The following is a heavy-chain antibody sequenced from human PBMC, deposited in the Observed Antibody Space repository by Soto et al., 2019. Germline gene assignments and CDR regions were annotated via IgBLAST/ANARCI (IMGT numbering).Heavy chain of an antibody. D-gene: IGHD6-13*01. J-gene: IGHJ6*03. V-gene: IGHV3-74*01. CDR1: GFTFSSYW. CDR2: INSDGSST. CDR3: ARDRKEQRLVPPYYYYYYYMDV. Sequence: GGSLRLSCAASGFTFSSYWMHWVRQAPGKGLVWVSRINSDGSSTSYADSVKGRFTITRDNAKNTLYLQMNSLRAENTAVYYSARDRKEQRLVPPYYYYYYYMDVWGKGTTVTVSS.